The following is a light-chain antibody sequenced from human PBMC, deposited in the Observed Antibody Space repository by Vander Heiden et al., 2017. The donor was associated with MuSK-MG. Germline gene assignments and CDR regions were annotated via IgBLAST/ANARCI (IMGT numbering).Light chain of an antibody. CDR3: AAWDDSLNGWV. V-gene: IGLV1-44*01. CDR2: SST. Sequence: QSVLTHPPSASGTPGQRVTISCSGSSSNIGSNAVNWYQQLPGTAPKLLIYSSTQRPSGVPDRFSASKSGTSVSLAISGLQSDDEADYYCAAWDDSLNGWVIGGGTKLTVL. CDR1: SSNIGSNA. J-gene: IGLJ3*02.